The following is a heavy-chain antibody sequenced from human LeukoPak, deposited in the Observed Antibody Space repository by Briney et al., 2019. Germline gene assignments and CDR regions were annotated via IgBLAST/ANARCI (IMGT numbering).Heavy chain of an antibody. CDR3: AKVAAADTQDAFDI. CDR1: GFTVSSNY. D-gene: IGHD6-13*01. V-gene: IGHV3-23*01. Sequence: GGSLRLSCAASGFTVSSNYMSWVRQAPGKGLEWVSAISGSGGSTYYADSVRGRFTISRDNSKNTLYLQMNSLRAEDTAVYYCAKVAAADTQDAFDIWGQGTMVTVSS. J-gene: IGHJ3*02. CDR2: ISGSGGST.